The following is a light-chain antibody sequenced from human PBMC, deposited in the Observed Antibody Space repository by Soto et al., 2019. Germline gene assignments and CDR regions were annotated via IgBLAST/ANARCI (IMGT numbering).Light chain of an antibody. CDR3: MQGTCWPFT. CDR1: QSLVYSNGNTY. V-gene: IGKV2-30*01. CDR2: EVS. Sequence: DVVMTQSPLSLPVTLGQPASISCRSSQSLVYSNGNTYLNWFHQRPGQSPRRLIYEVSNRDSGVPDRFSGSVSGTDFTLKISRVEAEDVGIYYCMQGTCWPFTFGPGTKVDVK. J-gene: IGKJ3*01.